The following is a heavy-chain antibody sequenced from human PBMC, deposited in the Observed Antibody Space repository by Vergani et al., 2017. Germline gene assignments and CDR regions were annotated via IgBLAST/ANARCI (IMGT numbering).Heavy chain of an antibody. CDR1: GHTFTSYG. V-gene: IGHV1-18*01. CDR2: ISACNGNT. CDR3: ARWRIAVAGFRGDYYYGMDV. Sequence: QVQLVQSGAEVKKPGASVKVSCKASGHTFTSYGISWVRQAPGQGLDWMGWISACNGNTNYAQKLQGRVTMTTNTSTSTAYMELRSLRSDDTAVYYCARWRIAVAGFRGDYYYGMDVWGQGTTVTVSS. D-gene: IGHD6-19*01. J-gene: IGHJ6*02.